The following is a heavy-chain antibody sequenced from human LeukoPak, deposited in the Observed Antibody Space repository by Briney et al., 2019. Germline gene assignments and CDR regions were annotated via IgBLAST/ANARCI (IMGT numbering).Heavy chain of an antibody. D-gene: IGHD6-19*01. Sequence: SGGSLRLSCVASGFTFTSHAIHWVRQAPGKGLEWVASVSYDGFNKNYADSVTGRFTISRDNSKNTVFLQMSSLRPEDTALYYCARGYSNDWSHYFDYWGQGTLVAASS. CDR1: GFTFTSHA. CDR2: VSYDGFNK. V-gene: IGHV3-30*04. CDR3: ARGYSNDWSHYFDY. J-gene: IGHJ4*02.